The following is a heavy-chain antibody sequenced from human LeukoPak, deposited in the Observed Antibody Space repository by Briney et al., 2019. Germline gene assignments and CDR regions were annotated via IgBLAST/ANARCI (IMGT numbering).Heavy chain of an antibody. D-gene: IGHD3-22*01. Sequence: QPGGSLRLSCAASGFPFSTYWMAWVRQAPGKGLDWVANIRKDGGAKFAASVKGRFIISRDNAKNSLYLQMNNLRDEDTAVYYCASSHDSSGNDWGQGTLVTV. CDR2: IRKDGGAK. V-gene: IGHV3-7*01. CDR1: GFPFSTYW. J-gene: IGHJ4*02. CDR3: ASSHDSSGND.